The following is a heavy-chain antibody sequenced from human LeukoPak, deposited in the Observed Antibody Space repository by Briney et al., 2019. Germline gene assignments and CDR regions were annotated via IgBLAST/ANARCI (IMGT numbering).Heavy chain of an antibody. CDR2: INTNTGNP. CDR3: ARTIAAAGTYYYYYMDV. CDR1: GYTFTSYA. V-gene: IGHV7-4-1*02. Sequence: GASVKVSCKASGYTFTSYAMNWVRQAPGQGLEWMGWINTNTGNPTYAQGFTGRFVFSLDTSVSTAYLQISSLKAEDTAVYYCARTIAAAGTYYYYYMDVWGKGTTVTISS. J-gene: IGHJ6*03. D-gene: IGHD6-13*01.